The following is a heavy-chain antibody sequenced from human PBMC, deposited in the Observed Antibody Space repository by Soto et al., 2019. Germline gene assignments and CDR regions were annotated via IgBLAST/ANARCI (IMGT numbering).Heavy chain of an antibody. CDR3: ARRRYCSGGSCLDY. D-gene: IGHD2-15*01. CDR2: IYYSGST. V-gene: IGHV4-39*01. Sequence: PSETLSLTCTVSGGSISSSSYYWGWIRQPPGTGLEWIGSIYYSGSTYYNPSLKSRVTISVDTYKNQFSLKLSSVTAADTAVYYCARRRYCSGGSCLDYWGQGTLVTVSS. J-gene: IGHJ4*02. CDR1: GGSISSSSYY.